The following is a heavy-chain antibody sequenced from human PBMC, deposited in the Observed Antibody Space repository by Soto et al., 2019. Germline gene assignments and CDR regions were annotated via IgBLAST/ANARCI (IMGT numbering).Heavy chain of an antibody. CDR2: IKSKTDGGTT. CDR3: STPTGSYYSQFDY. D-gene: IGHD1-26*01. CDR1: VFTFTNAW. V-gene: IGHV3-15*07. Sequence: EVQLVESGGDLVKPGGSLRLSSAASVFTFTNAWMNWVRQAPGKGLEWVGRIKSKTDGGTTDYAAPVKGRFTISRDDSKNTLYLQMNSLKIEDTAVYYCSTPTGSYYSQFDYWGHGTLVTVSS. J-gene: IGHJ4*01.